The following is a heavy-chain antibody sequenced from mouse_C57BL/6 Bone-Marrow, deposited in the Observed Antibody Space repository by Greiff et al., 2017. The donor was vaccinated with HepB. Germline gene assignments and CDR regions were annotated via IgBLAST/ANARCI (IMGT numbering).Heavy chain of an antibody. J-gene: IGHJ1*03. CDR1: GFSLTSYG. D-gene: IGHD1-1*01. V-gene: IGHV2-4*01. Sequence: VMLVESGPGLVQPSQSLSITCTVSGFSLTSYGVHWVRQPPGKGLEWLGVIWSGGSTDYNAAFISRLSISKDNSKSQVFFKMNSLQADDTAIYYCAKGGYYGSSPWYFDVWGTGTTVTVSS. CDR3: AKGGYYGSSPWYFDV. CDR2: IWSGGST.